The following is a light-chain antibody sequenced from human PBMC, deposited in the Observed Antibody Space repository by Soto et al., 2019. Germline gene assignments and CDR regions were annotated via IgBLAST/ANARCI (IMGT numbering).Light chain of an antibody. CDR1: RSVLYKLDNKNH. V-gene: IGKV1-39*01. CDR3: QQSYSTPLST. J-gene: IGKJ3*01. Sequence: ISLTRSLGALAVSLGERATMNCKCSRSVLYKLDNKNHLAWYQQKPGRAPKLLIYAASNLQSGVPSRFSGGGSGTEFTLTISSLQPEDFATYHCQQSYSTPLSTFGPGTKVD. CDR2: AAS.